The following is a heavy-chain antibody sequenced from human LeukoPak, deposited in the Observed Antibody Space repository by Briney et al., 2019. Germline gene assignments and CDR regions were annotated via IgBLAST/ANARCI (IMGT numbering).Heavy chain of an antibody. V-gene: IGHV3-74*01. Sequence: GGSLRLSCAASGFTFSSYWMHWVRQAPGKGLVWVSRINSDGSSTSYADSVKGRFTISRDNAKNTLYLQMNSLRAEDTAVYYCARVTRYCSGGSCYYFDYWGQGTLVTVSS. J-gene: IGHJ4*02. CDR3: ARVTRYCSGGSCYYFDY. CDR2: INSDGSST. D-gene: IGHD2-15*01. CDR1: GFTFSSYW.